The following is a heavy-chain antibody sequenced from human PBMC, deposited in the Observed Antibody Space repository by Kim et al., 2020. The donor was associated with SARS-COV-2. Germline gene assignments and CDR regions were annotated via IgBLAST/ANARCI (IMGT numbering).Heavy chain of an antibody. Sequence: GGSLRLSCAASGFTFSSYSMNWVRQAPGKGLEWVSSISSSSSYIYYADSVKGRFTISRDNAKNSLYLQMNSLRAEDTAVYYCARELAQQLPKYYFDYWGQGTLVTVSS. CDR2: ISSSSSYI. V-gene: IGHV3-21*01. CDR3: ARELAQQLPKYYFDY. CDR1: GFTFSSYS. D-gene: IGHD6-13*01. J-gene: IGHJ4*02.